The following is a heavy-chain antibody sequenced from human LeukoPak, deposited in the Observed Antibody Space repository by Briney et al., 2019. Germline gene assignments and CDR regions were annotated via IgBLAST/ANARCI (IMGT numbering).Heavy chain of an antibody. D-gene: IGHD3-22*01. J-gene: IGHJ4*02. Sequence: PSETLPLTCAVYGGSFNDYYWSWIRQPPGKGLEWSGEINHSGSTNCNPSLKSRVTISVDTSKNQFSLQLSSVTAADTAVYYCARRNSTYDSSGYYSHYFFDHWGQGTLVTVSS. CDR2: INHSGST. CDR3: ARRNSTYDSSGYYSHYFFDH. V-gene: IGHV4-34*01. CDR1: GGSFNDYY.